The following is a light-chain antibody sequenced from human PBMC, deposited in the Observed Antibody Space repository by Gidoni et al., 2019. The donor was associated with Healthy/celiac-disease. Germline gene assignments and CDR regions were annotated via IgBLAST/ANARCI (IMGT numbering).Light chain of an antibody. CDR1: QSVSSNY. V-gene: IGKV3-20*01. Sequence: EIVLTQSPGTLSLSPGERAPLSCRASQSVSSNYLAWYQQKPGQAPRLLIYGASSRATGIPDRFSGSGSGTDFTLTISRLEPEDFAVYYCQQYGSSPPSFTVGPGTKVDIK. J-gene: IGKJ3*01. CDR2: GAS. CDR3: QQYGSSPPSFT.